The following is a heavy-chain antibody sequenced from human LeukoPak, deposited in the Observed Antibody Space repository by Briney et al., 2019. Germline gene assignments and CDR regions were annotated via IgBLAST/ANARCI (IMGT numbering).Heavy chain of an antibody. J-gene: IGHJ3*02. Sequence: SETLSLTRAVYGGSFSGYYWSWIRQPPGKGLEWIGEINHSGSTNYNPPLKSRVTISVDTSKNQFSLKLSSVTAADTAVYYCARGQGYCSGGSCYRAYDAFDIWGQGTMVTVSS. CDR2: INHSGST. CDR1: GGSFSGYY. D-gene: IGHD2-15*01. CDR3: ARGQGYCSGGSCYRAYDAFDI. V-gene: IGHV4-34*01.